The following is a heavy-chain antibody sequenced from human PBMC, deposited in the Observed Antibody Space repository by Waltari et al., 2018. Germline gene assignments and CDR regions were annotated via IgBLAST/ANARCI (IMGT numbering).Heavy chain of an antibody. CDR1: GYTFTSYA. CDR3: ARDDPRGWNYDDYYYGMDV. J-gene: IGHJ6*02. V-gene: IGHV7-4-1*02. CDR2: INTNTGNP. D-gene: IGHD1-7*01. Sequence: QVQLVQSGSELKKPGASVTVSCKASGYTFTSYAMNWVRQAPGQGLEWMGWINTNTGNPTYAQGFTGRFVFSLDTSVSTAYLQISSLKAEDTAVYYCARDDPRGWNYDDYYYGMDVWGQGTTVTVSS.